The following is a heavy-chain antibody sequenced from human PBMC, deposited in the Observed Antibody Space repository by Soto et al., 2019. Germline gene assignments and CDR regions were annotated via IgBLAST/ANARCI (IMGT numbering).Heavy chain of an antibody. J-gene: IGHJ4*02. CDR2: ISWNGESI. CDR3: AKDVGSSGWYAGFDS. CDR1: GFSFGDYA. V-gene: IGHV3-9*01. Sequence: EVQLVESGGGLVQPGRSLRLSCAASGFSFGDYAMQWVRQVPGKGLEWVSSISWNGESIGYADSVKGRFTISRDNGKKAVYLQMNSLRGEDTALYYCAKDVGSSGWYAGFDSWGQGILVTVS. D-gene: IGHD6-19*01.